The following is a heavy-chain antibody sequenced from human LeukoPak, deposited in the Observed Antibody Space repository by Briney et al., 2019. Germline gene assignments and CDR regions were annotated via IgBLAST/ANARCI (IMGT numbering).Heavy chain of an antibody. CDR3: ARQNVATTHFDY. V-gene: IGHV4-39*01. D-gene: IGHD5-24*01. Sequence: PSETLSLTCTLSGGSISSSSYYWGWIRQPPGKGLEWIGSIYYSGSTYYNPSLKSRVTISVDTSKNQFSLKLSSVTAADTAVYYCARQNVATTHFDYWGQGTLVTVSS. CDR1: GGSISSSSYY. CDR2: IYYSGST. J-gene: IGHJ4*02.